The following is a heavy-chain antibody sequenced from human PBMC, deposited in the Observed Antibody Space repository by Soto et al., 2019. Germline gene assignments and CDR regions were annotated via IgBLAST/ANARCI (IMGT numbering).Heavy chain of an antibody. CDR1: GFTFSIYG. Sequence: GGSLRLSCAASGFTFSIYGMHWVRQAPGKGLEWVAVISYDGSNRYYADSVKGRFTISRDNSKNTLYLQMNSLRAEDTAVYYCAKTFYGDYDFDYWGQGTLVTVSS. V-gene: IGHV3-30*18. J-gene: IGHJ4*02. D-gene: IGHD4-17*01. CDR3: AKTFYGDYDFDY. CDR2: ISYDGSNR.